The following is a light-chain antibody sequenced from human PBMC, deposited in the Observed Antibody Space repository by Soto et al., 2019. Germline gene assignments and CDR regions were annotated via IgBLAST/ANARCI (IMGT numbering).Light chain of an antibody. V-gene: IGKV1-5*01. J-gene: IGKJ1*01. CDR2: DAS. Sequence: IQMTQSPSTLSASVGDRVTITCRASQSISSWLAWYQQKPGKAPKLLIYDASSLESGVPSRFSGSGSGTEFTLTISSLQPDDFATYYCQQYNSLVTFGQGTKVDIK. CDR3: QQYNSLVT. CDR1: QSISSW.